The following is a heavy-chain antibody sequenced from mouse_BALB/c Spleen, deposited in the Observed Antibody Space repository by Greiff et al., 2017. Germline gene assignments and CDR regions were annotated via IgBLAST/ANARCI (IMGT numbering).Heavy chain of an antibody. CDR3: ASFAY. V-gene: IGHV5-9*03. CDR2: ISSGGGNT. J-gene: IGHJ3*01. CDR1: GFTFSSYG. Sequence: EVKLVESGGDLVKPGGSLKLSCAASGFTFSSYGMSWVRQTPDKRLEWVATISSGGGNTYYPDSVKGRFTISRDNAKNNLYLQMSSLRSEDTALYYCASFAYWGQGTLVTVSA.